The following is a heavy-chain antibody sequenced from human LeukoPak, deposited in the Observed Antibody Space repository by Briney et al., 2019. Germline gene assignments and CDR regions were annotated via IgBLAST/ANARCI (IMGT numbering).Heavy chain of an antibody. CDR1: GGSFSGYY. V-gene: IGHV4-59*01. J-gene: IGHJ6*02. Sequence: PSETLSLTCAVYGGSFSGYYWSWIRQPPGKGLEWIGYIYYSGSTNYNPSLKSRVTISVDTSKNQFSLKLSSVTAADTAVYYCARRNAMDVWGQGTTVIVFS. CDR2: IYYSGST. CDR3: ARRNAMDV.